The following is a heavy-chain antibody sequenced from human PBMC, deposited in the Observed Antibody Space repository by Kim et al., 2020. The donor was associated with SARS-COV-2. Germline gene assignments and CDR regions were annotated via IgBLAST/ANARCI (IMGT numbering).Heavy chain of an antibody. V-gene: IGHV3-30*04. CDR3: ARDQGYDTSGSFPPPGNYYYAMDV. D-gene: IGHD3-10*01. J-gene: IGHJ6*02. CDR1: GFTFSNYA. CDR2: ISCDGTTK. Sequence: GGSLRLSCAASGFTFSNYAMHWVRQAPGKGLEWVAVISCDGTTKYNPDSVKGRFTISRDNSKNTLYLQMNSLRADDTAVYYCARDQGYDTSGSFPPPGNYYYAMDVWGQGTTVTVSS.